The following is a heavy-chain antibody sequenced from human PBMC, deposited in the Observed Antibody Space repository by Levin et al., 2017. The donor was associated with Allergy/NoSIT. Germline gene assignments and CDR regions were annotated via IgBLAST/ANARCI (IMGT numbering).Heavy chain of an antibody. Sequence: SETLSLTCTVSGGSISSGSYYWSWIRQPAGKGLEWIGRIYTSGSTNYNPSLKSRVTISVDTSKNQFSLKLSSVTAADTAVYYCARDSSSWYDAFDIWGQGTMVTVSS. D-gene: IGHD6-13*01. CDR1: GGSISSGSYY. CDR2: IYTSGST. CDR3: ARDSSSWYDAFDI. V-gene: IGHV4-61*02. J-gene: IGHJ3*02.